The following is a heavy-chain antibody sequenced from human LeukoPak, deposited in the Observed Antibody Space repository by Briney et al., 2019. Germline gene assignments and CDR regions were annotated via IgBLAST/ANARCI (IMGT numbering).Heavy chain of an antibody. CDR1: GGTFSSYA. J-gene: IGHJ4*02. Sequence: SVTVSFKASGGTFSSYAISWVRQAPGQGLEWMGGSIPIFGTANYAQKFQGRVTITADESTSTAYMELSSLRSEDTAVYYCESIVVVTAIGKGGYWGQGTLVTVSS. CDR3: ESIVVVTAIGKGGY. V-gene: IGHV1-69*13. D-gene: IGHD2-21*02. CDR2: SIPIFGTA.